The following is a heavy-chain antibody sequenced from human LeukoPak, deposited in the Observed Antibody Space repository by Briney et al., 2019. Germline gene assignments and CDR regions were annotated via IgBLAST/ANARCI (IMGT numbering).Heavy chain of an antibody. CDR2: INPNSGGT. CDR3: ARDRRLHCSGGSCYKREFDP. J-gene: IGHJ5*02. Sequence: ASVKVSCKASGYTFTGYYMHWVRQAPGQGLEWMGSINPNSGGTNYAQKFQGRVTMTRDTSISTAYMELSRLRSDDTAVYYCARDRRLHCSGGSCYKREFDPWGQGTLVTVSS. V-gene: IGHV1-2*02. CDR1: GYTFTGYY. D-gene: IGHD2-15*01.